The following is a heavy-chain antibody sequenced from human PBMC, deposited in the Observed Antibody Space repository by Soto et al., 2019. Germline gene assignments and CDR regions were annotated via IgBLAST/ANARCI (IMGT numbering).Heavy chain of an antibody. CDR2: LSGGGANT. CDR1: GFSFSTYS. J-gene: IGHJ4*02. Sequence: VGSLRLSGAASGFSFSTYSMAWVRQAAGKGPQWVSGLSGGGANTFYIDSVRGRFTISVDNSKNTVYLQMDSLRADDTAVYYCARWSGYADAWGQGTLVTVPQ. CDR3: ARWSGYADA. D-gene: IGHD4-17*01. V-gene: IGHV3-23*01.